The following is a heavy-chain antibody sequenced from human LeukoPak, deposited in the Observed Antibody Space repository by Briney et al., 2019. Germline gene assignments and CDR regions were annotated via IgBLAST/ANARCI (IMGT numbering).Heavy chain of an antibody. Sequence: QAGGSLRLSCAASGFIFNNYGLSWVRQAPGKGLEWVSAISNDGGCTQYADFVEGRFTISRDNSKNPLFLKMSSLRAEDTALYYCAKGSSGYFADLWGPGTLVTVSS. CDR2: ISNDGGCT. J-gene: IGHJ5*02. D-gene: IGHD3-22*01. CDR1: GFIFNNYG. V-gene: IGHV3-23*01. CDR3: AKGSSGYFADL.